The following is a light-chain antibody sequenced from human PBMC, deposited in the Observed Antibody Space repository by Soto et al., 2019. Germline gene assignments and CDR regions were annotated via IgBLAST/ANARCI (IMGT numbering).Light chain of an antibody. CDR3: LQHNSYPLT. CDR2: AAS. V-gene: IGKV1-17*03. Sequence: DIQMTQSPSAMSASIGDRFNITFRASQGISNYLAWFQQKPGNVPRRLIYAASSLHTGVPSRFSGSGSGTEFTLTISSLQPEDFATYYCLQHNSYPLTFGQGTRLEI. J-gene: IGKJ5*01. CDR1: QGISNY.